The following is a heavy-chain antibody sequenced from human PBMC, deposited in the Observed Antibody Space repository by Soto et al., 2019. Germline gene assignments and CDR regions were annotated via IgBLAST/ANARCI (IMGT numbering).Heavy chain of an antibody. CDR2: IYYSGST. V-gene: IGHV4-39*01. D-gene: IGHD6-13*01. Sequence: SETLSLTCTVSGGSISSSSYYWGWIRQPPGKGLEWIGSIYYSGSTYYNPSLKSRVTISVDTSKNQFSLKLSSVTAADTAVYYCASLSSSWVYYYYYYGMDVWGQGTTVTVSS. J-gene: IGHJ6*02. CDR3: ASLSSSWVYYYYYYGMDV. CDR1: GGSISSSSYY.